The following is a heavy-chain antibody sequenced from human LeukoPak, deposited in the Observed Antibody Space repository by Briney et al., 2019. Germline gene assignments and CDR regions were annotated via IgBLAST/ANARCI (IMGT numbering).Heavy chain of an antibody. CDR1: GFIFSSYW. V-gene: IGHV3-7*01. CDR3: AKDRGSYGAGYYFDY. Sequence: GGFLRLSCAASGFIFSSYWMSWVRQAPGKGLEWVANIKQDGSEKYYVDSVKGRFTISRDNAKKSLNLQMNSLRAEDTAVYYCAKDRGSYGAGYYFDYWGQGTLVTVSS. CDR2: IKQDGSEK. J-gene: IGHJ4*02. D-gene: IGHD1-26*01.